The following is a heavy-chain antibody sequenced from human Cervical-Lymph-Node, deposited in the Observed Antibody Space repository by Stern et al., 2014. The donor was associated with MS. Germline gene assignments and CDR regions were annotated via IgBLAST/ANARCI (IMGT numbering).Heavy chain of an antibody. CDR1: GGSVSSTNW. V-gene: IGHV4-4*02. Sequence: DQLVESGPGLVKPSGTLSLTCAVSGGSVSSTNWWSWVRQSPGKGLEWIGNIYHSGASNYRPSLRSRVSISLDNSKNHLSLHLTSVTAADTAVYYCARERQQYCNSEGCSYWYFDLWGRGTLVTVSS. CDR3: ARERQQYCNSEGCSYWYFDL. D-gene: IGHD2/OR15-2a*01. CDR2: IYHSGAS. J-gene: IGHJ2*01.